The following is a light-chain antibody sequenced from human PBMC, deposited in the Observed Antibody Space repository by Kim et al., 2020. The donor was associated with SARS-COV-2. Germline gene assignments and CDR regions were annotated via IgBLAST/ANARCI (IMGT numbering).Light chain of an antibody. CDR3: QQEQSYPVT. V-gene: IGKV1-16*02. CDR1: QDINNN. Sequence: DIQMTQSPPSLSASVGDRVTIICRASQDINNNLVLYQQKPGKAPRVLIYAASSLQSGVPSKFSGSRSGTDCTLTITSLQPEDFATYYCQQEQSYPVTFGQGTRLE. CDR2: AAS. J-gene: IGKJ5*01.